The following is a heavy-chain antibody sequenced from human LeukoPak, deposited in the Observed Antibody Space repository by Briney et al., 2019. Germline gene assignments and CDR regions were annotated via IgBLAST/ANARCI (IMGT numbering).Heavy chain of an antibody. J-gene: IGHJ4*02. V-gene: IGHV1-2*02. Sequence: ASVKVSCKASGYTFTGYYMHWVRQAPGQGLEWMGWINPNSGGTNYAQKFQGRVTMTRDTSISTAYMEVSRLRSDDPAVYYCARGSDDFWSGYSPSYWGQGTLVTVSS. D-gene: IGHD3-3*01. CDR1: GYTFTGYY. CDR2: INPNSGGT. CDR3: ARGSDDFWSGYSPSY.